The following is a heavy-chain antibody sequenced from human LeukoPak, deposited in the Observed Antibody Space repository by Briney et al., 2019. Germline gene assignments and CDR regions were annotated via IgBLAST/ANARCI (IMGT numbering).Heavy chain of an antibody. J-gene: IGHJ4*02. CDR3: ARHAGADSSSWYYFDY. D-gene: IGHD6-13*01. V-gene: IGHV4-59*08. Sequence: SETLSLTCTVSGGSMTSYYWSWIRESPGKGLEWIGFIYYSGSTYYNSSLKSRVTISVDTSRNQFSLSLSSVTAADTAVYYCARHAGADSSSWYYFDYWGQGTLVTVSS. CDR2: IYYSGST. CDR1: GGSMTSYY.